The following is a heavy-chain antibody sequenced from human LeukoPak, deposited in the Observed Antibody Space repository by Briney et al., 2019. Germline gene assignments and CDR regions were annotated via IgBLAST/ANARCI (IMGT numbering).Heavy chain of an antibody. CDR1: GFTFSSYA. Sequence: GGSLRLSCAASGFTFSSYAMSWVRQAPGKGLEWVSVISNSAGSTFYADSVKGRFTISRDNSKNTLYLQMNSLRAEDTAVYYCAKDRRFGVIIYWGQGTLVTVSS. CDR3: AKDRRFGVIIY. J-gene: IGHJ4*02. V-gene: IGHV3-23*01. CDR2: ISNSAGST. D-gene: IGHD3-10*01.